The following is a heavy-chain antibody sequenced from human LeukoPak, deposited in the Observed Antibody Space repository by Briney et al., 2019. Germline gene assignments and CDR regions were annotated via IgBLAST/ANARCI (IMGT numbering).Heavy chain of an antibody. CDR1: GGSFSGYY. Sequence: KPSETLSLTCAVYGGSFSGYYWSWIRQPPGKGLEWIGEITHSGSTNYNPSLKSRVTISVDTSKNQFSLKLSSVTAADTAVYYCAASYDSSGYYAYFDYWGQGTLVTVSS. V-gene: IGHV4-34*01. J-gene: IGHJ4*02. CDR2: ITHSGST. D-gene: IGHD3-22*01. CDR3: AASYDSSGYYAYFDY.